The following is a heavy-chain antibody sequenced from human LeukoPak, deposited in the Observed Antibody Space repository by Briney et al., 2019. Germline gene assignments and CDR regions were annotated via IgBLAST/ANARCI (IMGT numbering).Heavy chain of an antibody. V-gene: IGHV1-69*01. CDR1: GDTFSSYA. D-gene: IGHD5-18*01. CDR2: IIPIFGTA. CDR3: ASLRYSYGPTLYGMDV. Sequence: VKVCCKASGDTFSSYAISWVRQAPGQGLEWMGGIIPIFGTANYAQKFQGRVTITADESTSTAYMELSSLRSEDTAVYYCASLRYSYGPTLYGMDVWGKGSTVTVSS. J-gene: IGHJ6*04.